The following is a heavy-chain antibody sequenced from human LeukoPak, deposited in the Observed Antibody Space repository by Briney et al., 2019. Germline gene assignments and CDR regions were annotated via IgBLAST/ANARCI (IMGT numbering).Heavy chain of an antibody. CDR1: GYSISSGYY. J-gene: IGHJ4*02. CDR3: ARRLGRPNTDIDY. CDR2: VYHSGST. V-gene: IGHV4-38-2*01. D-gene: IGHD3-16*01. Sequence: SETLSLTCAVSGYSISSGYYWGWIRQPPGKGLEWIGSVYHSGSTYYNPSLKSRVTISVDTSKNQFSLRLSSVTAADTAVYYCARRLGRPNTDIDYWGQGTLVTVSS.